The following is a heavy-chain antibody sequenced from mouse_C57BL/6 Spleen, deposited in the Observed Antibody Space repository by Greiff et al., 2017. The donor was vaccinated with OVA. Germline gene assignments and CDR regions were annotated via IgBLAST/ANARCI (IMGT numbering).Heavy chain of an antibody. D-gene: IGHD2-3*01. J-gene: IGHJ4*01. CDR3: ASSRWLKDAMDY. V-gene: IGHV3-6*01. CDR1: GYSITSGYY. CDR2: ISYDGSN. Sequence: EVQLQQSGPGLVKPSQSLSLTCSVTGYSITSGYYWNWIRQFPGNKLEWMGYISYDGSNNYNPSLKNRISITRDTSKNQFFLKLNSVTTEDTATYYCASSRWLKDAMDYWGQGTSVTVSS.